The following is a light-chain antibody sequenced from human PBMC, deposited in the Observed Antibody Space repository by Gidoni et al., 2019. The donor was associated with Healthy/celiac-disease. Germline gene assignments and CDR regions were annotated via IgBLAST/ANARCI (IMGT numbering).Light chain of an antibody. CDR3: QRRSNWPPLT. Sequence: EIVLSQSPATLSLSPGERATLSCSASQSVSSYLAWYQQTPGQAPRLLLYDESNRATDIPARFSGSGSGTDFTLTISSLKPEAFAVYYCQRRSNWPPLTFGGGTKVEIK. CDR2: DES. CDR1: QSVSSY. V-gene: IGKV3-11*01. J-gene: IGKJ4*01.